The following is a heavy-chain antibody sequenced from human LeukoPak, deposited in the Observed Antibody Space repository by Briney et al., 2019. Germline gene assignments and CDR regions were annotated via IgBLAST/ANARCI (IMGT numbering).Heavy chain of an antibody. CDR3: AKDQGYSYYYLDY. CDR2: INGNGASA. V-gene: IGHV3-23*01. Sequence: PGGSLRLSCAASGFTFNTHAMSWVRQAPGQGLEWVSGINGNGASAYYSDSVKGRFTISGDNSKNTLYLQMSSLRAEDTSVYYCAKDQGYSYYYLDYWGQGTLGTVSS. J-gene: IGHJ4*02. CDR1: GFTFNTHA. D-gene: IGHD5-18*01.